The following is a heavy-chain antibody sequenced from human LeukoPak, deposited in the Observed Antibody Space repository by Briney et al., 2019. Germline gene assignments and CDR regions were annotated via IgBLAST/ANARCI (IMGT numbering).Heavy chain of an antibody. V-gene: IGHV3-48*01. CDR2: ISSSSSTI. J-gene: IGHJ4*02. Sequence: GGSLRLSCAASGFTYSSYSMNWVRQAPGKGLEWVSYISSSSSTIYYADSVKGRFTISRDNAKNSLYLQMNSLRAEDTAVYYCARVLHKRNYDSSVYYGYWGQGTLVTVSS. CDR1: GFTYSSYS. D-gene: IGHD3-22*01. CDR3: ARVLHKRNYDSSVYYGY.